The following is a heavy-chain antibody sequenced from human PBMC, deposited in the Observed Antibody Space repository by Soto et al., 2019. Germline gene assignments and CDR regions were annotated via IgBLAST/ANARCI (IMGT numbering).Heavy chain of an antibody. CDR3: AISGTAMANYYYGMDV. CDR2: IYPGDSDT. J-gene: IGHJ6*02. CDR1: GYSFTSYW. Sequence: GESLKISCKGSGYSFTSYWIGWVRQMPEKGLEWMGIIYPGDSDTRYSPSFQGQVTISADKSISTAYLQWSSLKASDTAMYYCAISGTAMANYYYGMDVWGQGTTVTVSS. D-gene: IGHD5-18*01. V-gene: IGHV5-51*01.